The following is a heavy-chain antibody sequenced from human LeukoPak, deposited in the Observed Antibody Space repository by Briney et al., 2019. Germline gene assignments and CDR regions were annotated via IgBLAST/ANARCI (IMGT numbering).Heavy chain of an antibody. V-gene: IGHV3-53*01. Sequence: PGGSLRLSCTVSGFTVSSNSMSWLRQAPGKGLEWVSFIYSAGNTHYSDSVKGRFTISIDTSKNTLYLQMNRLRAEDTAVYYCARRAGAYSHPYDYGGQGPLVTVSS. CDR3: ARRAGAYSHPYDY. CDR2: IYSAGNT. D-gene: IGHD4/OR15-4a*01. J-gene: IGHJ4*02. CDR1: GFTVSSNS.